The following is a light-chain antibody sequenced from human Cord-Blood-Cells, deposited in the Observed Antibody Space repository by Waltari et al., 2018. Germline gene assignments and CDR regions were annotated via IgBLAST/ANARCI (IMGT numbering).Light chain of an antibody. CDR2: AAS. V-gene: IGKV1-39*01. CDR3: QQSYSTPPWT. Sequence: DIKMTQSPSSLSASVGDRVNITCRASQSISSYLNWYQQKPGKAPKLLIYAASSLQSGVPSRFSGSGSGTDFTLTISSLQPEDFATYYCQQSYSTPPWTFGQGTKVEIK. CDR1: QSISSY. J-gene: IGKJ1*01.